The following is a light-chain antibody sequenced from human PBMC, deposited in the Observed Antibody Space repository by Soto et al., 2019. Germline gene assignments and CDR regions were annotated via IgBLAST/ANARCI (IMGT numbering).Light chain of an antibody. V-gene: IGLV2-23*01. J-gene: IGLJ1*01. CDR2: EGS. CDR3: CSYAGSSSFYV. Sequence: QSVRTQPDSVSGSPGQSITISCTGTSSDVGSYNLVSWYQHHPGKAPKLMIYEGSKRPSGVSNRFSGSTSGNTASLTISGLQAEDEADYYCCSYAGSSSFYVFGTGTKVTVL. CDR1: SSDVGSYNL.